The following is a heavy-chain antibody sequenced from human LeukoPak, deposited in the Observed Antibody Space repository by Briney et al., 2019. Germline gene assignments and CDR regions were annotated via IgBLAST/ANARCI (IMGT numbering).Heavy chain of an antibody. Sequence: GASVKVSCKASGGTFSRYAISWVRQARGQGLEWMGGIIPIFGTANYAQKFQGGVTITADESTSTAYMELSSLRSEDTAVYYCARDAPSETTMVSAFDIWGQGTMVTVSS. CDR2: IIPIFGTA. J-gene: IGHJ3*02. CDR3: ARDAPSETTMVSAFDI. D-gene: IGHD5-18*01. CDR1: GGTFSRYA. V-gene: IGHV1-69*13.